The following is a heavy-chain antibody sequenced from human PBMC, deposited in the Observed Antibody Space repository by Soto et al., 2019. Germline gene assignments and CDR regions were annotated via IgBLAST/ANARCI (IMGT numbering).Heavy chain of an antibody. CDR3: ASGLRWARRLDY. V-gene: IGHV1-3*01. CDR1: GYTFTSYA. J-gene: IGHJ4*02. Sequence: QVQLVQSGAEVKKPGASVKVSCKASGYTFTSYAMHWVRQAPGQRLEWMGWINAGNGNTKYSQTFQGRVTITRDTSGSTTYMELSSLRLEDTAVCYCASGLRWARRLDYWGQGTLVTVSS. CDR2: INAGNGNT. D-gene: IGHD4-17*01.